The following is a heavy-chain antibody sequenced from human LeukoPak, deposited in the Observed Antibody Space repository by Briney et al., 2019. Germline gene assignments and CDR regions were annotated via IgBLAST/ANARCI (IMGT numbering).Heavy chain of an antibody. Sequence: PGGSLRLSCAASGFTVSSNYMSWVRQAPGKGLEWVSVIYSGGSTYYADSVKGRFTISRDNSKNTLYLQMNSLRAKHTAVYYCAGRQLVRLADAFDIWGQGTMVTVSS. V-gene: IGHV3-53*01. J-gene: IGHJ3*02. CDR2: IYSGGST. CDR1: GFTVSSNY. CDR3: AGRQLVRLADAFDI. D-gene: IGHD6-13*01.